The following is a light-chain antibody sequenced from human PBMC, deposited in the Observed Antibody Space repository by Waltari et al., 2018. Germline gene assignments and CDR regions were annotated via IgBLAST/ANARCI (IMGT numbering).Light chain of an antibody. CDR3: LLYMGSGIWV. J-gene: IGLJ3*02. CDR2: KGN. V-gene: IGLV8-61*01. Sequence: QTVVTQEPSLSVSPGGTVTLTCALSPGSLSDTSYASCYQHTPGPPPRTLVYKGNRRSSGVPDRFSGSILGNKAALTITGAQADDESDYYCLLYMGSGIWVFGGGTKLTVL. CDR1: PGSLSDTSY.